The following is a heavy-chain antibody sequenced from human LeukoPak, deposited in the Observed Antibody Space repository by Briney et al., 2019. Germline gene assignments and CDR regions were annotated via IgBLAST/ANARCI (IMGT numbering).Heavy chain of an antibody. CDR2: INPNSGGT. CDR3: AREYCSSTSCYRRYYYYYYDMDV. V-gene: IGHV1-2*02. D-gene: IGHD2-2*01. Sequence: ASVKVSCKASGYTFTGYYMHWVRQAPGQGLEWMGWINPNSGGTNYAQKFQGRVTMTRDTSISTAYMELSRLRSDDTAVYYCAREYCSSTSCYRRYYYYYYDMDVWGQGTTVTVSS. CDR1: GYTFTGYY. J-gene: IGHJ6*02.